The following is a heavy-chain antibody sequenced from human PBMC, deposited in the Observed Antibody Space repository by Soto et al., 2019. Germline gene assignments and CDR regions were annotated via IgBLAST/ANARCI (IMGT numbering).Heavy chain of an antibody. CDR2: IYYSGST. CDR3: ARAMVRGGWFDP. V-gene: IGHV4-59*01. Sequence: QVQLQESGPGLVKPSETLSLTCTVSGGSISSYYWSWIRQPPGKGLEWIGYIYYSGSTNYNPSLKGRVTISVDTSKNQFSLKLSSVTAADTAVYYCARAMVRGGWFDPWGQGTLVTVSS. CDR1: GGSISSYY. D-gene: IGHD3-10*01. J-gene: IGHJ5*02.